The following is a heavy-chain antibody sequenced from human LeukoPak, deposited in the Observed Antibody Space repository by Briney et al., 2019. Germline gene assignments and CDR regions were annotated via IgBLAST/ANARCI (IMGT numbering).Heavy chain of an antibody. CDR3: ARTGGEYV. D-gene: IGHD1-14*01. CDR1: GGSFSGYY. Sequence: SETLSLTCAVYGGSFSGYYWSWIRQPPGKGLEWIGEINHSGSTNYNPSLKSRVTISVDTSKNQFSLKLSSVTAADTAVYYCARTGGEYVWGKGTTVTVSS. V-gene: IGHV4-34*01. J-gene: IGHJ6*04. CDR2: INHSGST.